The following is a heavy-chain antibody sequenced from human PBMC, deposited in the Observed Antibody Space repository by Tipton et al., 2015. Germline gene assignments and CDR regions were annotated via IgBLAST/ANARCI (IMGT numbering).Heavy chain of an antibody. CDR2: ISHSGNT. J-gene: IGHJ4*02. CDR3: ASQDIVLMVYGFDY. Sequence: TLSLTCAVSAYSISSDYYWGWIRQPPGKGLEWIGSISHSGNTYYNPSLKRRVTISVDTSKNQFSLRLSSVTAADTAVYYCASQDIVLMVYGFDYWGQGTLVTVSS. CDR1: AYSISSDYY. V-gene: IGHV4-38-2*01. D-gene: IGHD2-8*01.